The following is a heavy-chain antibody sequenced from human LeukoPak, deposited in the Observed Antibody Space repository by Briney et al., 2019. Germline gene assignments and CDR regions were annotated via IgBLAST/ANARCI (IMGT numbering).Heavy chain of an antibody. CDR1: GLTFSRYW. CDR3: ARVVYYDFWSGYSAFDI. CDR2: LKQDGSEK. J-gene: IGHJ3*02. V-gene: IGHV3-7*01. D-gene: IGHD3-3*01. Sequence: GGSLRLFCAASGLTFSRYWMSWVRQAPGKGLEGVANLKQDGSEKYYVDSVKGRFTISRDNAKSSLYLQMNSLRAEDTAVYYCARVVYYDFWSGYSAFDIWGQGTMVTVSS.